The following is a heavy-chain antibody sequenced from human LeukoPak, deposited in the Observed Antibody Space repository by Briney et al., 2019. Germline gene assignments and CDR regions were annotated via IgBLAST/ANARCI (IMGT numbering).Heavy chain of an antibody. J-gene: IGHJ4*02. V-gene: IGHV4-59*01. CDR2: CYHSGNT. D-gene: IGHD5-12*01. CDR1: GGSISSYY. CDR3: VASPRGSCYYFDY. Sequence: PAETLSLTCTVSGGSISSYYWSWIRQSPGKGLEWIGYCYHSGNTNYNPSLKSRVTISVDTSKNQFSLKLSSVTAADTAVYYCVASPRGSCYYFDYWGKGTLVTAST.